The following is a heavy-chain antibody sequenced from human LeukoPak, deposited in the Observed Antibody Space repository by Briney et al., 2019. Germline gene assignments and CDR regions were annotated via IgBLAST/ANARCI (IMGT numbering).Heavy chain of an antibody. D-gene: IGHD3-10*01. J-gene: IGHJ6*03. Sequence: SETLSLTCTVSGGSISSYYWSWIRQPAGKGLEWIGRIYTSGSTNHNPSLKSRVTMSVDTSKNQFSLKLSSVTAADTAVYYCARVTRRWFGEWSYYMDVWGKGTTVTISS. CDR2: IYTSGST. CDR3: ARVTRRWFGEWSYYMDV. CDR1: GGSISSYY. V-gene: IGHV4-4*07.